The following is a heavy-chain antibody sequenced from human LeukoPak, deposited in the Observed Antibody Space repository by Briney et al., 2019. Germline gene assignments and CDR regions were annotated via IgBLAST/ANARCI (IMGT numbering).Heavy chain of an antibody. Sequence: SETLSLTCAVYGGSFSGYYWSWIRQPPGKGLEWIGEINHSGSTNYNPSLKSRVTISVDTSKNQFSLKLSSVTAADTAVYYCARTRRRDGSGSYYAEWGQGTLVTVSS. D-gene: IGHD3-10*01. V-gene: IGHV4-34*01. CDR1: GGSFSGYY. CDR2: INHSGST. CDR3: ARTRRRDGSGSYYAE. J-gene: IGHJ4*02.